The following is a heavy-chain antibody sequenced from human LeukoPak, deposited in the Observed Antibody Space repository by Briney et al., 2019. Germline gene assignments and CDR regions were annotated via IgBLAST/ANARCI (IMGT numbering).Heavy chain of an antibody. CDR1: GYSFTSYA. Sequence: ASVKVSCKASGYSFTSYAISWVRQAPGQGLEWVGWISAYSGNTNYAQKLQGRVTMATDTSTSTAYMELRSLRSDDTAVYYCARDEGYSSGWPFDYWGQGTLVTVSS. V-gene: IGHV1-18*01. J-gene: IGHJ4*02. D-gene: IGHD6-19*01. CDR2: ISAYSGNT. CDR3: ARDEGYSSGWPFDY.